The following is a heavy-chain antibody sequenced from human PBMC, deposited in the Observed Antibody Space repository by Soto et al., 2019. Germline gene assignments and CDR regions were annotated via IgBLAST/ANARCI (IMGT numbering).Heavy chain of an antibody. J-gene: IGHJ4*02. Sequence: ASVKVYCKVSGYSLSDLSIHWVRQAPGKGLEWMGGLDAEDGETIYAQKLQGRGTMTEDTSTDTAYMELSSLTSEDTAMYYCATLPRTIERTPAAIWSFDSWGQGTLVTVSS. CDR3: ATLPRTIERTPAAIWSFDS. CDR1: GYSLSDLS. D-gene: IGHD2-2*01. CDR2: LDAEDGET. V-gene: IGHV1-24*01.